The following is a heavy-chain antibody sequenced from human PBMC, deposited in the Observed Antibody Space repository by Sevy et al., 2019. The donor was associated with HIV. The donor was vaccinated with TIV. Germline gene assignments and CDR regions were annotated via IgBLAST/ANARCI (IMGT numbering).Heavy chain of an antibody. J-gene: IGHJ6*02. Sequence: GGSLRLSCAASGFTFSSYAMHWVRQAPGKGLEWVAVISYDGSNKYYADSVKGRFTISGDNFKNTLYLQMDGLRAEDTALYYCAGDVAPDYSSFDLDVWGQGTSVTVAS. V-gene: IGHV3-30-3*01. CDR2: ISYDGSNK. CDR3: AGDVAPDYSSFDLDV. CDR1: GFTFSSYA.